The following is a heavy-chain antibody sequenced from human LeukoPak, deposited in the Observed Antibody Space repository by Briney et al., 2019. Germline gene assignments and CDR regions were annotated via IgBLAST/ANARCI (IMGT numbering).Heavy chain of an antibody. Sequence: PSQTLSLTCAVSGGSISSGGYSWCWIRQPPGKGLEWVGYIYHSGSTYYNPSLKSRVTISVDRSKNQFSLKLSSVTAADTAVYYCARRTYSSGYYYVDYWGQGTLVTVSS. CDR3: ARRTYSSGYYYVDY. J-gene: IGHJ4*02. V-gene: IGHV4-30-2*01. CDR1: GGSISSGGYS. D-gene: IGHD3-22*01. CDR2: IYHSGST.